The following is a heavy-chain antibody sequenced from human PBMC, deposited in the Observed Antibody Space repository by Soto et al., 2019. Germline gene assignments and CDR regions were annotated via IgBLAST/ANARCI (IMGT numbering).Heavy chain of an antibody. D-gene: IGHD4-17*01. J-gene: IGHJ4*02. CDR2: IIPLLGRP. V-gene: IGHV1-69*08. CDR3: AGDSGRSDYAFDF. Sequence: QVQMVQSGAEVKKPGSSVKVSCKASGGPVSSYTLSWVRQAPGEGLEWMGRIIPLLGRPTYAEKFQARITISANKSTRTVYMDLSSLTSEDTAVYFCAGDSGRSDYAFDFWGQGTLVIVSS. CDR1: GGPVSSYT.